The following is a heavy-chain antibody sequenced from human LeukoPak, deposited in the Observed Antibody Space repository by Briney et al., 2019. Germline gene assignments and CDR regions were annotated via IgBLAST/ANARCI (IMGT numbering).Heavy chain of an antibody. Sequence: SETLSLTCTVSGGSISSYYWSWIRQPPGKGLEWIGYIYYSGSTNYNPSLKSRVTISADTSQNQFSLKLSSVTAADTAVYYCARGGYYGSGNDFRFDPWGQGTLVTVSS. CDR1: GGSISSYY. CDR3: ARGGYYGSGNDFRFDP. D-gene: IGHD3-10*01. J-gene: IGHJ5*02. CDR2: IYYSGST. V-gene: IGHV4-59*01.